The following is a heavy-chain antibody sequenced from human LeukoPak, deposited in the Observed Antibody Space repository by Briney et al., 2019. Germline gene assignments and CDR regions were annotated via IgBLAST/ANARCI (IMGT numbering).Heavy chain of an antibody. V-gene: IGHV1-2*02. Sequence: ASVKVSCKASGYTFTGYYMHWVRQAPGQGLEWMGWINPNSGGTNYAQKFQGRVTITRNTSISTAYMELSSLRSEDTAVYYCARGRGGSGYGNDYWGQGTLVTVSS. J-gene: IGHJ4*02. CDR3: ARGRGGSGYGNDY. D-gene: IGHD5-12*01. CDR2: INPNSGGT. CDR1: GYTFTGYY.